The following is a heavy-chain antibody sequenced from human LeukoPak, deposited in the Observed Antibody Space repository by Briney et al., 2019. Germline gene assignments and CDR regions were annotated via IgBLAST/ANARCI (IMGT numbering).Heavy chain of an antibody. CDR2: IIPIFGTA. CDR1: GGTFSSYA. J-gene: IGHJ4*02. D-gene: IGHD3-10*01. CDR3: ARVSEETGSDY. Sequence: ASVKVSCKASGGTFSSYAISWVRQAPGQGLEWMGGIIPIFGTASYAQKFQGRVTMTRDKSTSTVYMELSRLRSEDTAVYYCARVSEETGSDYWGQGTLVTVSS. V-gene: IGHV1-69*05.